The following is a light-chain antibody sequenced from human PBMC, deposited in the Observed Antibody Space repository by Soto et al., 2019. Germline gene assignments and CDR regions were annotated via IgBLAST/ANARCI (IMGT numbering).Light chain of an antibody. Sequence: QAVVTQSPSASASLGASVKLTCTLSSGHSDYAIAWHQQQPGKGPRYLMKLKSDGSHSKGDGIPDRFSGSSSGAERYLTISSLQSEDEGDYYCQTWGTGIRVFGGGTKLTVL. CDR2: LKSDGSH. CDR1: SGHSDYA. J-gene: IGLJ2*01. V-gene: IGLV4-69*01. CDR3: QTWGTGIRV.